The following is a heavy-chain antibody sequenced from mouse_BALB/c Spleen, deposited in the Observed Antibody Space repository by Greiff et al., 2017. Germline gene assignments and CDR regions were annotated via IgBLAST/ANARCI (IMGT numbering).Heavy chain of an antibody. CDR1: GYSITSDYA. J-gene: IGHJ3*01. CDR2: ISYSGST. CDR3: ARGRYGNPFAY. Sequence: EVHLVESGPGLVKPSQSLSLTCTVTGYSITSDYAWNWIRQFPGNKLEWMGYISYSGSTSYNPSLKSRISITRDTSKNQFFLQLNSVTTEDTATYYCARGRYGNPFAYWGQGTLVTVSA. D-gene: IGHD2-1*01. V-gene: IGHV3-2*02.